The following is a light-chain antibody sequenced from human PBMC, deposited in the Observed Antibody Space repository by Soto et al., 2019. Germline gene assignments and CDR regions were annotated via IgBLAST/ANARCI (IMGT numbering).Light chain of an antibody. V-gene: IGKV3-15*01. J-gene: IGKJ2*01. Sequence: EIVMTQSPATLSVSPGERATLSCRASESIRSSLAWYQLRPGQAPRLLIYVASTRATGIPARFSGSGSGTELTVTIRSLQSEDFAVYYCQQYYNWRYTFGQGTKLEIK. CDR1: ESIRSS. CDR3: QQYYNWRYT. CDR2: VAS.